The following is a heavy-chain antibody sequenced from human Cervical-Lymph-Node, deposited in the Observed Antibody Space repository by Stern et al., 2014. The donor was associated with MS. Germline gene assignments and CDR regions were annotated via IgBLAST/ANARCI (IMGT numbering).Heavy chain of an antibody. CDR3: ARVRVTVTRNWFDP. J-gene: IGHJ5*02. D-gene: IGHD4-17*01. V-gene: IGHV4-31*03. CDR1: GGSISSGGYY. Sequence: VQLLESGPGLVKPSQTLSLTCTVSGGSISSGGYYWSWIRQHPGKGLEWIGYIHYSGSTYYNPSLKSRVTISVDTSKNQFSLKLSSVTAADTAVYYCARVRVTVTRNWFDPWGQGTLVTVSS. CDR2: IHYSGST.